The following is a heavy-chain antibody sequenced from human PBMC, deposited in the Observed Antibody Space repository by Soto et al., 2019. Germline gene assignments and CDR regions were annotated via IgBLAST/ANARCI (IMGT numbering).Heavy chain of an antibody. CDR3: ARYYYDSSGYLYYYYGMDV. CDR2: IIPIFGTA. J-gene: IGHJ6*02. Sequence: SVKVSCKASGGTFSSYAISWVRQAPGQGLVWMGGIIPIFGTADYAQKFQGRVTITADESTSTAYMELSSLRSEDTAVYYCARYYYDSSGYLYYYYGMDVWGQGTTVTVSS. D-gene: IGHD3-22*01. CDR1: GGTFSSYA. V-gene: IGHV1-69*13.